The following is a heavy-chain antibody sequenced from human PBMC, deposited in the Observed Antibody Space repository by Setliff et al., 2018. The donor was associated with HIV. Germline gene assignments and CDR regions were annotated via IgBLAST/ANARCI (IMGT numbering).Heavy chain of an antibody. CDR3: ARYRYYYDSSGYGRWFDP. D-gene: IGHD3-22*01. CDR2: IFSSGST. Sequence: PSETLSLTCTVSGDSISSYSWNWIRQSPGGGLEWIGFIFSSGSTKYNPSLQSLVTMSIDTSRNQFSLRLNSVTAADTAVYYCARYRYYYDSSGYGRWFDPWGQGTLVTVSS. V-gene: IGHV4-4*09. CDR1: GDSISSYS. J-gene: IGHJ5*02.